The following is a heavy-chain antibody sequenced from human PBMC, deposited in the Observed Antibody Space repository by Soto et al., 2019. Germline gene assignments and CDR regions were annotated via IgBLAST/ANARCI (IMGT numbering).Heavy chain of an antibody. CDR2: ISGSGGSA. V-gene: IGHV3-23*01. CDR1: GFTFSNYA. J-gene: IGHJ4*02. D-gene: IGHD1-7*01. CDR3: AKDRNYPRDQFHY. Sequence: GGSLRLSCAGAGFTFSNYAISWVRQAPGKGLEWVSVISGSGGSAYYADSVKGRFTISRDNSKNTVYLQMNSLRAEDTAVYYCAKDRNYPRDQFHYWGQGTLVTVSS.